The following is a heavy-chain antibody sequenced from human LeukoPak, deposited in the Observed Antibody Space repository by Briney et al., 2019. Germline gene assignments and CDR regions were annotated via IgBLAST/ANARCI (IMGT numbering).Heavy chain of an antibody. J-gene: IGHJ4*02. D-gene: IGHD6-6*01. CDR2: ISTTSTYT. V-gene: IGHV3-11*06. CDR3: ARIKGYSSSPFDH. CDR1: GFTFTGYY. Sequence: KPGGSLRLSCAASGFTFTGYYMTWIRQAPGKGLEWLSYISTTSTYTNYADSVKGRFTISRDNANNSLSLQMDSLRAEDTAVYYCARIKGYSSSPFDHWGQGILVTVSS.